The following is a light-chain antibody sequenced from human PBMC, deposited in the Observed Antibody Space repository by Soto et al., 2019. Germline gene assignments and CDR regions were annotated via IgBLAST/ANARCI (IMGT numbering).Light chain of an antibody. V-gene: IGLV2-14*01. Sequence: QSALTQPASVSGSPGQSITISCTGTISDVGGHNYVSWYQQHPHKAPKLIIYEVSNRPSGVSNRFSGSKSGNTASLTISGLQAEDEADYYCSSYTITSAVLFGGGTKLTVL. CDR1: ISDVGGHNY. CDR2: EVS. J-gene: IGLJ2*01. CDR3: SSYTITSAVL.